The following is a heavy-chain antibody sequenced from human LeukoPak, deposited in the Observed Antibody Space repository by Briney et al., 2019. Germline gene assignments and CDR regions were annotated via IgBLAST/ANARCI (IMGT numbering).Heavy chain of an antibody. V-gene: IGHV3-30*03. Sequence: PGGSLRLSCVASGFTFSRNGMHWVRQAPGKGLEWVAAISYDGTNKYYGDSVKGRFTISRDNSKMTLYLQMNSLRTEDTALYYCARNENNGMDVWGHGTTVTVSS. CDR3: ARNENNGMDV. J-gene: IGHJ6*02. CDR2: ISYDGTNK. CDR1: GFTFSRNG.